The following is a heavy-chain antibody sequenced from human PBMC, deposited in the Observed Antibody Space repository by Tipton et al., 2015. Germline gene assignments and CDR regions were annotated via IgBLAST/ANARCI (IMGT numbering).Heavy chain of an antibody. J-gene: IGHJ6*02. CDR1: GGSFSGYF. D-gene: IGHD3-10*01. CDR3: ARFRYYGSESERGYFHGLDV. V-gene: IGHV4-34*01. CDR2: INHSGST. Sequence: TLSLTCAVYGGSFSGYFWSWIRQPPGKGLEWIGEINHSGSTNYNPSLKSRVTISVDTSKSQFFLELSSVTAADTAVYYCARFRYYGSESERGYFHGLDVWGQGTTVTVSS.